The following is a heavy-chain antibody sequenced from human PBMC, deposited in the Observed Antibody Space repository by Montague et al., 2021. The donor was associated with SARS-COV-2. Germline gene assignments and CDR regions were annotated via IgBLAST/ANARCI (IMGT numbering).Heavy chain of an antibody. J-gene: IGHJ4*02. CDR2: IYYSGST. V-gene: IGHV4-59*01. CDR3: ASQVPDCWGGVDY. D-gene: IGHD2-15*01. CDR1: GGSISSYY. Sequence: SETLSLTCTVSGGSISSYYWSWIRQPPGKGLEWIGYIYYSGSTNYNPSLKSRVTISVDTSKNQFSLKLSSVTAADTAVYYCASQVPDCWGGVDYWGQGTLVTVSS.